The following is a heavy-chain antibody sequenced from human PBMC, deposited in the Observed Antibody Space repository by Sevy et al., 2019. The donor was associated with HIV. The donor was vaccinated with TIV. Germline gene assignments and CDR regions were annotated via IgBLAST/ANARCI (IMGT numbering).Heavy chain of an antibody. V-gene: IGHV3-30*03. CDR2: ISYDGSHK. D-gene: IGHD6-19*01. CDR3: ARYAGYSIGWFPGY. Sequence: GGSLRLSCAASGFTFSTYAMHWVRQGPGKGLEWVGVISYDGSHKYYAESVKGRFTISRDISKDTLFLQMNSLRAEDTAVYYCARYAGYSIGWFPGYWAQGTLVTVSS. CDR1: GFTFSTYA. J-gene: IGHJ4*02.